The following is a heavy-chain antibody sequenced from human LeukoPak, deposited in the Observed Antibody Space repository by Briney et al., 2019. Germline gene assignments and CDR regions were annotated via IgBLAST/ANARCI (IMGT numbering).Heavy chain of an antibody. D-gene: IGHD6-19*01. V-gene: IGHV3-21*01. Sequence: GGSLRLSCAASGFTFSRYSMNWVRQAPGKGLEWVSSISSSSSYIYYADSVKGRFTISRDNAKNSLYLQMNSLRAEDTAVYYCARVNGWHDAFDIWGQGTMVTVSS. CDR2: ISSSSSYI. CDR1: GFTFSRYS. CDR3: ARVNGWHDAFDI. J-gene: IGHJ3*02.